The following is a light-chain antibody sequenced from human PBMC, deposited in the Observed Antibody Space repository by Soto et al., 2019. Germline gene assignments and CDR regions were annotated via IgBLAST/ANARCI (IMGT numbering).Light chain of an antibody. V-gene: IGKV1-39*01. Sequence: DIQMTQSPSSLSASVGDRVTITCRASQSISSYLNWYQQKPGKAPKLLIYAASSLQSGVPSRFSGSGSGTDFTLTISSLQPEDFATYYCQQSYSTPLTCGGGPKADIK. CDR2: AAS. J-gene: IGKJ4*02. CDR1: QSISSY. CDR3: QQSYSTPLT.